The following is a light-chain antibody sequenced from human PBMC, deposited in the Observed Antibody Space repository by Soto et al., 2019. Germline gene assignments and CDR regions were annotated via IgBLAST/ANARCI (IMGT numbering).Light chain of an antibody. CDR2: GPS. V-gene: IGKV3-15*01. CDR3: QQYNNWPRAT. CDR1: QSVSSY. J-gene: IGKJ4*01. Sequence: ETLMTQSPATLSVSPGERDTLSCRASQSVSSYLAWYQQKPGQAPRLLLYGPSTRATGIPARFSGSGSGTEFNPTISSLQSEDFGVYYCQQYNNWPRATFGGGTKVDIK.